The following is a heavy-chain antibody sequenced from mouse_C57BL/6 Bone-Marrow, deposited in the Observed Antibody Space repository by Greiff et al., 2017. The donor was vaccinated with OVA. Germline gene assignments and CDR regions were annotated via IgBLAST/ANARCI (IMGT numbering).Heavy chain of an antibody. CDR3: ARGDV. CDR1: GYAFSSYW. J-gene: IGHJ2*01. V-gene: IGHV1-80*01. CDR2: IYPDTGTT. Sequence: VQLVESGAELVKPGASVEISCKASGYAFSSYWMNWVKQRPGKGLEWIGQIYPDTGTTHYNGKFKGKATLTADKSSSTAYMQLSSLTSEDSAVYFCARGDVWGQGTTLTVSS.